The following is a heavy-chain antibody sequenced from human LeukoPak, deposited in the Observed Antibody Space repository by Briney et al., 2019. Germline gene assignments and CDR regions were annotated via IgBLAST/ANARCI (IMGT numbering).Heavy chain of an antibody. CDR1: GFTFSSYA. D-gene: IGHD3-22*01. CDR3: ARAAYYYDSSGIRSAFDI. CDR2: ISYDGSNK. J-gene: IGHJ3*02. Sequence: PGGSLRLSCAASGFTFSSYAMHWVRQAPGKGLEWVAVISYDGSNKYYADSVKGRFTISRDNSKNTLYLQMNSLRAEDTAVYYCARAAYYYDSSGIRSAFDIWGQGTTVTVSS. V-gene: IGHV3-30-3*01.